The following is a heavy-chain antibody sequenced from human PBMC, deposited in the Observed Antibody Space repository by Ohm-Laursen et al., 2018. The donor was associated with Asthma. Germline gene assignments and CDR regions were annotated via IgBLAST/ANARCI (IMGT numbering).Heavy chain of an antibody. CDR2: ISTASTFI. Sequence: GSLRLSCSAPGFIFNNDFMSWIRQVPGKGLEWVASISTASTFIYYADSVRGRFTTSRDNAKNSVYLQMNSLRAEDTALYYCARIGPEWELPGREYSLHHWGQGTQVTVSS. D-gene: IGHD1-26*01. CDR3: ARIGPEWELPGREYSLHH. V-gene: IGHV3-21*01. CDR1: GFIFNNDF. J-gene: IGHJ1*01.